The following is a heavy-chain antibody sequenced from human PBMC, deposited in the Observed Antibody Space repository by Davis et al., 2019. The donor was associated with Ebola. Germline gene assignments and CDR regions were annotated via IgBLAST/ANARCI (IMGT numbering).Heavy chain of an antibody. CDR1: GFTFSDYY. J-gene: IGHJ6*02. CDR2: ISSSGSTI. Sequence: GESLKISCAASGFTFSDYYMNWIRQAPGKGLEWISYISSSGSTIYYADSVKGRFTISRDNAKNTLYLQMNSLRAEDTAVYYCARSGYDWGPYYYYGMDVWGQGTTVTVSS. CDR3: ARSGYDWGPYYYYGMDV. D-gene: IGHD5-12*01. V-gene: IGHV3-11*04.